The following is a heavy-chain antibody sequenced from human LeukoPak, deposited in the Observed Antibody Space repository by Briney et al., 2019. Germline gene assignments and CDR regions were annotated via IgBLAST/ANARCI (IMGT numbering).Heavy chain of an antibody. D-gene: IGHD6-19*01. CDR1: GFTFSSYW. Sequence: PGGSLRLSCAASGFTFSSYWMHWVRQAPGKGLVWVSRINGDGSRTNYADSVKGRFAISRDNAENTLYLQMNSLRAEDTAVYYCARGGVAVAGFDYWGQGTLVTVSS. CDR3: ARGGVAVAGFDY. V-gene: IGHV3-74*01. J-gene: IGHJ4*02. CDR2: INGDGSRT.